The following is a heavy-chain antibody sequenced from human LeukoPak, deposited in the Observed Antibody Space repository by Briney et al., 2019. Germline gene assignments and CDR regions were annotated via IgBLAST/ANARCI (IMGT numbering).Heavy chain of an antibody. CDR1: GGSISSYY. CDR3: ARHDYSNYLNWFDP. J-gene: IGHJ5*02. V-gene: IGHV4-59*08. D-gene: IGHD4-11*01. CDR2: IDYSGST. Sequence: SETLSLTCTVSGGSISSYYWSWIRQPPGKGLEWIGYIDYSGSTNYNPSLKSRVTISVDTSKNQFSLKLSSVTAADTAVYYCARHDYSNYLNWFDPWGQGTLVTVSS.